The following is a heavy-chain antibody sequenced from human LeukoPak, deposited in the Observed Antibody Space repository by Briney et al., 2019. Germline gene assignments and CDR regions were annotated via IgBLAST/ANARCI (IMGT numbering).Heavy chain of an antibody. J-gene: IGHJ4*02. V-gene: IGHV4-59*01. CDR3: ARGHCSGGTCYPYYFDY. D-gene: IGHD2-15*01. CDR1: GGSISSYF. CDR2: IYYSVST. Sequence: SETLSLTCTVSGGSISSYFWSWIRQPPGKGLEWIGYIYYSVSTNYNPSLKSRVTMSVDTSKNQFSLKLSSVTAADTAVYYCARGHCSGGTCYPYYFDYWGQGTLVTVSS.